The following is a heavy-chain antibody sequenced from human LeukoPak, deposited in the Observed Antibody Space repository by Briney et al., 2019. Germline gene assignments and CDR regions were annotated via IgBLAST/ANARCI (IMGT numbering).Heavy chain of an antibody. CDR3: ASKRYYYYYMDV. J-gene: IGHJ6*03. V-gene: IGHV4-34*01. CDR1: FSXXY. CDR2: INHSGST. Sequence: FSXXYXXWXRQPPGKGLEWIGEINHSGSTNYNPSLKSRVTISVDTSKNQFSLKLSSVTAADTAVYYCASKRYYYYYMDVWGKGTTVTVSS.